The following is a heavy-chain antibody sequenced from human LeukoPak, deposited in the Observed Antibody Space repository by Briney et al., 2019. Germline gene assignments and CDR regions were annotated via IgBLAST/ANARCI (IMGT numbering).Heavy chain of an antibody. Sequence: ASVKVSCKASGYTFTSYDINWVRQATGQGLEWMGWMNPNSGNTGYAQKFQGRVTITRNTSISTAYMELSSLRSEDTAVYYCARVVPTEGVGYYFDYWGQGTLITVSS. D-gene: IGHD6-6*01. CDR2: MNPNSGNT. J-gene: IGHJ4*02. CDR3: ARVVPTEGVGYYFDY. CDR1: GYTFTSYD. V-gene: IGHV1-8*01.